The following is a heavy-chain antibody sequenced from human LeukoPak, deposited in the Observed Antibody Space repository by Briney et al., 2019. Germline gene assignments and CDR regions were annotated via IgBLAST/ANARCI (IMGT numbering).Heavy chain of an antibody. Sequence: ASVKVSCKASGYTFTSYDINWVRQATGQGLECMGWMNPNSGNTGYAQKFQGRVTITRNTSISTAYMELSSLRSEDTAVYYCARVVHGYCSSTSCYSSGAFDYWGQGTLVTVSS. V-gene: IGHV1-8*03. CDR3: ARVVHGYCSSTSCYSSGAFDY. D-gene: IGHD2-2*02. J-gene: IGHJ4*02. CDR2: MNPNSGNT. CDR1: GYTFTSYD.